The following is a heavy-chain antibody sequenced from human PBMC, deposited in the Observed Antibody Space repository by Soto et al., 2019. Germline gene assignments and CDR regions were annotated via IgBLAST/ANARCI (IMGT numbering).Heavy chain of an antibody. CDR2: ISGSGGST. D-gene: IGHD2-21*02. CDR1: GFTFSSYA. Sequence: PGGSLRLSCAASGFTFSSYAMSWVRQAPGKGLEWVSAISGSGGSTYYADSVKGRFTISRDNSKNTLYLQMNSLRAEDTAVYYCAKDPPHCGDCLHWFDPWGQGTLVTVSS. J-gene: IGHJ5*02. CDR3: AKDPPHCGDCLHWFDP. V-gene: IGHV3-23*01.